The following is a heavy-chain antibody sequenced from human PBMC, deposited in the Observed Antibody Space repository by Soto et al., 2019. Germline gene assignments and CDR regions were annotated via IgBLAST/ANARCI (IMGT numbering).Heavy chain of an antibody. D-gene: IGHD3-3*01. V-gene: IGHV3-73*01. J-gene: IGHJ6*03. CDR2: IRSKGNNYAT. CDR1: GFTFSGSA. Sequence: EVQLVESGGGLVQPGGSLKLSCAASGFTFSGSAMHWVRQASGKGLEWVGRIRSKGNNYATAYGASLKGRFTISRDDSKMTEDLQMNSLNTEATAVYSCSRQVSDFCSGKPQYFMDVWGKGTTVTVSS. CDR3: SRQVSDFCSGKPQYFMDV.